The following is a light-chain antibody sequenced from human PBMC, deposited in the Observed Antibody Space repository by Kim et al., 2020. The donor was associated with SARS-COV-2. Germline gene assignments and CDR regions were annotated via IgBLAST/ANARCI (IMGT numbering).Light chain of an antibody. CDR2: DAS. V-gene: IGKV3-11*01. CDR1: QSVGSY. CDR3: QQRNDWPQT. J-gene: IGKJ1*01. Sequence: LSPGERATLSCRARQSVGSYLAWYQQKPGQAPRLLIYDASNRATAIPDRFTGSGSGTDFTLTISSLEPEDCAVYFCQQRNDWPQTFGQGTKVEIK.